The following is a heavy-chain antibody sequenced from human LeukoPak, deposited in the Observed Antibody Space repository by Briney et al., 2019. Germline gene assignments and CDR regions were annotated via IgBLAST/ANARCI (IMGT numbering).Heavy chain of an antibody. V-gene: IGHV3-53*01. CDR3: ALGRDCSSSSCASDPFDY. Sequence: GGSLRLSCAASGFIVSSNYMSWVRQAPGKGLEWVSVIYSGGATHYADSVKGRFTISRDNSKNTLFLQVNSLRAEDTAVYYCALGRDCSSSSCASDPFDYWGQGTLVTVSS. J-gene: IGHJ4*02. D-gene: IGHD2-2*01. CDR2: IYSGGAT. CDR1: GFIVSSNY.